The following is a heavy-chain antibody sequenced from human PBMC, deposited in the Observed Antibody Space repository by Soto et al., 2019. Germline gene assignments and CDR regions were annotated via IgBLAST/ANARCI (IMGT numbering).Heavy chain of an antibody. CDR1: GFTFSSYG. V-gene: IGHV3-21*06. J-gene: IGHJ4*02. Sequence: GGSLRLSCAASGFTFSSYGMNWFRQAPGKGLEWLSSISHASDYIHYADSVKGRFTISRDNAKNSLYLQMNSLRAEDSAIYYCARPFSGYVFYFDYWGQGTLVTVSS. CDR2: ISHASDYI. D-gene: IGHD5-12*01. CDR3: ARPFSGYVFYFDY.